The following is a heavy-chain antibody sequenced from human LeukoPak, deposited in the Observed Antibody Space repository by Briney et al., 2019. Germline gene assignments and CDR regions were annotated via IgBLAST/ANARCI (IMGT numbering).Heavy chain of an antibody. V-gene: IGHV3-20*04. Sequence: PGESLRLSCAASGFTFDDYGMSWVRQAPGKGLEWVSGINWNGGSTGYADSVKGRFTISRDNAKNSLYLQINSLRAEDTAVYYCARHDHYSGGSCVYWGQGTLVTVSS. D-gene: IGHD2-15*01. CDR2: INWNGGST. CDR1: GFTFDDYG. CDR3: ARHDHYSGGSCVY. J-gene: IGHJ4*02.